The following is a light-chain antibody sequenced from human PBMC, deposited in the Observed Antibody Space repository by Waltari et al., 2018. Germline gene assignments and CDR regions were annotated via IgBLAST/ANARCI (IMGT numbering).Light chain of an antibody. V-gene: IGLV2-11*01. CDR2: DVS. Sequence: QSALTQPRSVSGSPGQSVTISCTGTSSDVGGYNYVSWYQQHPGKAPKLMIYDVSKRPSGGPDRFSGSKSGNTASLTISGLQAEDEAHYYCCSYAGSYTVFGGGTKLTVL. CDR3: CSYAGSYTV. J-gene: IGLJ2*01. CDR1: SSDVGGYNY.